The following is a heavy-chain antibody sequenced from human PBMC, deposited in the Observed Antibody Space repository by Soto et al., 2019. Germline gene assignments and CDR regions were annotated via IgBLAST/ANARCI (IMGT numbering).Heavy chain of an antibody. CDR3: ARDRQRITMVRGVIEGYYYYYYGMDV. CDR2: IYYSGST. CDR1: GGSISSGGYY. D-gene: IGHD3-10*01. Sequence: SETLSLTCTVSGGSISSGGYYWSWIRQHPGKGLEWIGYIYYSGSTYYNPSLKSRVTISVDTSKNQFSLKLSSVTAADTAVYYCARDRQRITMVRGVIEGYYYYYYGMDVWGQGTTVTVSS. J-gene: IGHJ6*02. V-gene: IGHV4-31*03.